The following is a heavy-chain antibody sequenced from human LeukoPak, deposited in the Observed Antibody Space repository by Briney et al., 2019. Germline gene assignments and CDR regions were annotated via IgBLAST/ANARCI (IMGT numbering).Heavy chain of an antibody. Sequence: SETLSLTCAVHGGSFSGYYWSWIRQPPGKGLEWIGEINHSGSTNYNPSLKSRVTISVDTSKNQFSLKLSSVTAADTAVYYCAGGYSYGYYFDYWGQGTLVTVSS. CDR3: AGGYSYGYYFDY. CDR1: GGSFSGYY. V-gene: IGHV4-34*01. D-gene: IGHD5-18*01. CDR2: INHSGST. J-gene: IGHJ4*02.